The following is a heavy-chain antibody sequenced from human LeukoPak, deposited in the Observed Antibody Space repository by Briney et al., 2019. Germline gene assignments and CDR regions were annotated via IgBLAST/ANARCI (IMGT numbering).Heavy chain of an antibody. D-gene: IGHD2-15*01. Sequence: GESLKISCKASGYSFTSYWIAWVRQMPGKGLEWMGIIYPGDSDTRYSLSFQGQVTISADKSISTAYLQWSSLKASDTAMYYCARRYCSGGSCLDYWGQGTLVTVSS. V-gene: IGHV5-51*01. CDR2: IYPGDSDT. J-gene: IGHJ4*02. CDR3: ARRYCSGGSCLDY. CDR1: GYSFTSYW.